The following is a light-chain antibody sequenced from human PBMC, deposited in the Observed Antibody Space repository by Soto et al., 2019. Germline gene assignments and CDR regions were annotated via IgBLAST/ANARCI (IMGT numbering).Light chain of an antibody. J-gene: IGLJ1*01. CDR2: RGT. CDR1: SSDVGAYDA. V-gene: IGLV2-23*01. CDR3: CSSAPESSYV. Sequence: QSALAQPASVSGAPGQSITISCTGTSSDVGAYDAVRWYQQHPGKAPQVIIYRGTKRHSGVSTRFSGSVSGNTASLTVSGLQAEDEAEYCCCSSAPESSYVFGTGTKVTVL.